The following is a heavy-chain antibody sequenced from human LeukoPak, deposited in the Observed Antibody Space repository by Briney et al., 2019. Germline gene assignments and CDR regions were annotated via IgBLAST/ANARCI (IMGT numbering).Heavy chain of an antibody. CDR2: IDTDGTIT. CDR1: GLTFSSYW. Sequence: GGSLRLSCAASGLTFSSYWIHWVRQAPGKGLVWVSRIDTDGTITTYADSVKGRFTISRDNAKSTLYLQMNSLRAEDTAVYYCAIDMTGARDHWGQGTLFTVSS. V-gene: IGHV3-74*01. CDR3: AIDMTGARDH. D-gene: IGHD3-9*01. J-gene: IGHJ4*02.